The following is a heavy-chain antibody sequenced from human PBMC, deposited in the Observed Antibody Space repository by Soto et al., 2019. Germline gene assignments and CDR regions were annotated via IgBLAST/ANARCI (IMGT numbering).Heavy chain of an antibody. V-gene: IGHV3-21*06. CDR2: ISSSSNYI. J-gene: IGHJ4*02. Sequence: EVHLVESGGGLVKPGGSLRLACAASGFTFSSYTMNWVRQAPGKGLEWVSSISSSSNYIYYADSLKGRFTISRDNAKNSLYLQINSLRAEDSAVYYCARLVVAASPFDYTGQGTLVTVSS. CDR1: GFTFSSYT. D-gene: IGHD2-15*01. CDR3: ARLVVAASPFDY.